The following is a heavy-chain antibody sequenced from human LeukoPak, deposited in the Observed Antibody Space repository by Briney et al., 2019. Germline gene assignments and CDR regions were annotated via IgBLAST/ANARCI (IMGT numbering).Heavy chain of an antibody. Sequence: GGSLRLSCAASGFTFSSYAMSWVRQAPGKGLEWVSAISGSGGSTYYADSVKGRFTISRDNAKNSLYLQMNSLRAEDTALYYCANQHSSCWSSAFDYWGQGTLVTVSS. V-gene: IGHV3-23*01. J-gene: IGHJ4*02. CDR3: ANQHSSCWSSAFDY. D-gene: IGHD6-19*01. CDR2: ISGSGGST. CDR1: GFTFSSYA.